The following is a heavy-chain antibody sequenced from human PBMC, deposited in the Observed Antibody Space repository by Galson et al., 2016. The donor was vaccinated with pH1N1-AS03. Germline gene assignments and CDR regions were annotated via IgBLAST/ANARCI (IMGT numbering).Heavy chain of an antibody. V-gene: IGHV3-23*01. Sequence: SLRLSCAASGFTFSSYAMSWVRQSPGKGLEWVSALSGGGVSTYYADSVKGRFTISRDNSKNTLYLQMNSLRAEDTAIYYCAKDEGDGYCSGGSCYKYFDHWGQGTLVTVSS. CDR1: GFTFSSYA. CDR3: AKDEGDGYCSGGSCYKYFDH. J-gene: IGHJ4*02. D-gene: IGHD2-15*01. CDR2: LSGGGVST.